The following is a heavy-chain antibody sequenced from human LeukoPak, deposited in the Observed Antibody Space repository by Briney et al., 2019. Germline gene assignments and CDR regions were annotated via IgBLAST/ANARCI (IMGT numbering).Heavy chain of an antibody. J-gene: IGHJ2*01. CDR1: GFTFNAYY. CDR2: INSNTGDT. V-gene: IGHV1-2*02. CDR3: ARDWPGISLHFDL. D-gene: IGHD2-15*01. Sequence: ASVKVSCKASGFTFNAYYIHWVRQAPGQGLEWMGWINSNTGDTNFAQKFQGRVAMTRDTSLSTAYMDLSRLTSDDTAVYYCARDWPGISLHFDLWGRGTLITVSS.